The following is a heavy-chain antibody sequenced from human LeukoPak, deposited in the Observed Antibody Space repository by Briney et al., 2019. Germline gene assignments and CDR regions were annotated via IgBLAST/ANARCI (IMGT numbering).Heavy chain of an antibody. D-gene: IGHD1-26*01. Sequence: GESLKISCNGSGYSFTSYWIGWVRQMPGKGLECMGIIYPVDSDTRYSPSFQGQVTISADKSISTAYLQWSSLKASDTAMYYCARPPGYSGSGYYMDVWGKGTTVTVSS. J-gene: IGHJ6*03. CDR3: ARPPGYSGSGYYMDV. CDR1: GYSFTSYW. CDR2: IYPVDSDT. V-gene: IGHV5-51*01.